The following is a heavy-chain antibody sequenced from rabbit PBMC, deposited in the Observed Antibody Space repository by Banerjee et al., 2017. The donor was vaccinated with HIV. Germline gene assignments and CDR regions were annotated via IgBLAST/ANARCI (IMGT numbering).Heavy chain of an antibody. CDR3: VRRGDRYDDYGYISYLNL. J-gene: IGHJ4*01. CDR1: GFTLSSYY. CDR2: IDPVFGIT. Sequence: HLKESGGGLVQPGGSLKLSCTASGFTLSSYYMNWVRQAPGKGLEWIGYIDPVFGITYFANWVNGRFSISRENAQNTVFLQMTSLTAADTATYFCVRRGDRYDDYGYISYLNLWGQGTLVTVS. D-gene: IGHD2-1*01. V-gene: IGHV1S7*01.